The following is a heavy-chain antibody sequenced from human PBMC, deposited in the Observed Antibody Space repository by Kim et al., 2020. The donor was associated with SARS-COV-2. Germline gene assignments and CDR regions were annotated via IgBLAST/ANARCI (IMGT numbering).Heavy chain of an antibody. V-gene: IGHV4-4*07. CDR2: IYTSGST. J-gene: IGHJ5*02. CDR1: GGSISSYY. Sequence: SETLSLTCTVSGGSISSYYWSWIRQPAGKGLEWIGRIYTSGSTNYNPSLKSRVTMSVDTSKNQFSLKLSSVTAADTAVYYCARDGGRQLLFHSYNWFDPWGQGTLVTVSS. D-gene: IGHD2-2*01. CDR3: ARDGGRQLLFHSYNWFDP.